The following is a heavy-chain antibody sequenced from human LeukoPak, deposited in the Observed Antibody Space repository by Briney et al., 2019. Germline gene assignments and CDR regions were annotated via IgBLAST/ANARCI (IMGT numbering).Heavy chain of an antibody. J-gene: IGHJ3*01. Sequence: SETLSLTCTVSGGSLSGYYWSWIRQPPGKGLEWIGNIYSSGSTNYNPSLQSRVTISVDTSKNQFSLKLSSVTAADTAVYFCARRPPLYDGSGSDFWGQGTMVTVSS. CDR1: GGSLSGYY. CDR2: IYSSGST. CDR3: ARRPPLYDGSGSDF. V-gene: IGHV4-59*08. D-gene: IGHD3-22*01.